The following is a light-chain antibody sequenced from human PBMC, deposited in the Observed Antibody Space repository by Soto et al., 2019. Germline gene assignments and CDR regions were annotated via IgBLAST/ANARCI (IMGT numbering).Light chain of an antibody. J-gene: IGKJ5*01. Sequence: DVQMTQSPSSLSASAGDRVTITCRASQGVRTSVAWFQQKAGKAPKSLIFAASSLHSGVPRKFGGSGSGTDFTLTITSLQPEDFATYYCQQYGTYPITFGQGTRLEIK. CDR3: QQYGTYPIT. CDR1: QGVRTS. V-gene: IGKV1-16*02. CDR2: AAS.